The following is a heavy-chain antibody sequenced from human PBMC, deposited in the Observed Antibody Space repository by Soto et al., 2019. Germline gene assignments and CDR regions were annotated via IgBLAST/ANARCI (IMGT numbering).Heavy chain of an antibody. Sequence: GGSLRLSCAASGCAFSDFGMHWVRQAPAKGLEWVAVIWHDGKNKDYADYAKGRFTISRDNSRNILYLEMNSLRVEDTAVYYCARDPGQDEAMDYWGQGTLVTVPS. CDR2: IWHDGKNK. CDR3: ARDPGQDEAMDY. CDR1: GCAFSDFG. J-gene: IGHJ4*02. V-gene: IGHV3-33*01.